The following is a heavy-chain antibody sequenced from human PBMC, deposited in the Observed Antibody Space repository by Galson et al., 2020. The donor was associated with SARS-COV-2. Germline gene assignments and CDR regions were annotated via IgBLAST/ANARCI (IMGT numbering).Heavy chain of an antibody. V-gene: IGHV4-59*02. CDR1: GDSVSSNY. D-gene: IGHD2-21*01. CDR3: ARENSHPFTGFYSLDY. Sequence: SETLSLTCTVSGDSVSSNYWSWIRQPPGKGLEWIGHFFYSGDTNYNPSLTSRVTISVDTSKNQFSLKLTSVTAADTAVYYCARENSHPFTGFYSLDYWGPGTLVTVSS. CDR2: FFYSGDT. J-gene: IGHJ4*02.